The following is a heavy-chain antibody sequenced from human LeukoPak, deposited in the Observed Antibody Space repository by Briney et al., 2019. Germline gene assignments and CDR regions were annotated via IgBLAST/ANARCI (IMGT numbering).Heavy chain of an antibody. D-gene: IGHD2-21*01. V-gene: IGHV3-15*01. CDR2: IKSKTDDGAT. CDR1: GGSISSYY. CDR3: TTDRVTPYSGY. Sequence: ETLSLTCTVSGGSISSYYWSWVRQAPGKGLEWVGRIKSKTDDGATDYAAPVKGRFTISRDDSKNTLYLQMNSLKTEDTAVYYCTTDRVTPYSGYWGQGTLVTVSS. J-gene: IGHJ4*02.